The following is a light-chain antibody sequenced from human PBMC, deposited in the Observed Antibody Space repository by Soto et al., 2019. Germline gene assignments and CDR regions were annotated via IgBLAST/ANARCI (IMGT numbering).Light chain of an antibody. CDR1: SNDVGGYDY. J-gene: IGLJ2*01. CDR2: DVS. V-gene: IGLV2-14*03. CDR3: NSYSTSNTLVV. Sequence: QSALTQPASVSGSPGQSITLSCTGTSNDVGGYDYVSWYQQHPGKAPKLMIFDVSNRPSGVSTRFSGSKSGNTASLTISGLQAEDEADYYCNSYSTSNTLVVFGGGTKVTDL.